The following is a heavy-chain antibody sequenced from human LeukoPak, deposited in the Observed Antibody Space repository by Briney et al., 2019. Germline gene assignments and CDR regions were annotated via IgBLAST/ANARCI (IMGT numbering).Heavy chain of an antibody. CDR2: IYTSGST. D-gene: IGHD1-1*01. V-gene: IGHV4-4*07. J-gene: IGHJ5*02. CDR1: GGSISSYY. Sequence: PSETLSLTCTVSGGSISSYYWSWIRQPAGKGLEYIGRIYTSGSTNYNPSLKSRVTMSVDTSKNQFSLKLSSVTAADTAVYYCAREGTAGTNLNWFDPWGQGTLVTVSS. CDR3: AREGTAGTNLNWFDP.